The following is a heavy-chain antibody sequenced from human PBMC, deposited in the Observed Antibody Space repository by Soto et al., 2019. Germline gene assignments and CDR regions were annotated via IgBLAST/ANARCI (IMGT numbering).Heavy chain of an antibody. CDR2: IYYSGST. D-gene: IGHD3-10*01. CDR3: ARPRYGSGNGFAL. Sequence: QVQLQESGPGLVKPAETLSLTSTVSGGSISSYYWSWIRQPSGKGLAWIGYIYYSGSTNYNPSLKSRVTISVDTSKNQFSLKLSSVTAADTAVYYCARPRYGSGNGFALWGQGTLVTVSS. V-gene: IGHV4-59*01. CDR1: GGSISSYY. J-gene: IGHJ4*02.